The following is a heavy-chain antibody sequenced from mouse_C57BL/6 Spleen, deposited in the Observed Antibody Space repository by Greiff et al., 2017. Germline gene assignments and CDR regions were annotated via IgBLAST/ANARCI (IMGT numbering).Heavy chain of an antibody. CDR2: INSDGGST. Sequence: EVHLVESGGGLVQPGESLKLSCESNEYEFPSHDMSWVRKTPEKRLELVAAINSDGGSTYYPDTMERRFIISRDNTKKTLYLQMSSLRSEDTALYYCARSPSYYGSSYPYWYFDVWGTGTTVTVSS. CDR1: EYEFPSHD. J-gene: IGHJ1*03. CDR3: ARSPSYYGSSYPYWYFDV. D-gene: IGHD1-1*01. V-gene: IGHV5-2*01.